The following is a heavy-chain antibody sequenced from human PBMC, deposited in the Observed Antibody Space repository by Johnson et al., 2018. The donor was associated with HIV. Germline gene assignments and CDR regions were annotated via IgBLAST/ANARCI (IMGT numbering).Heavy chain of an antibody. CDR3: AKGEYFDSGGYYHVVMNGFDI. CDR1: GFTFSNYG. V-gene: IGHV3-30*18. CDR2: ITYDGSHK. J-gene: IGHJ3*02. D-gene: IGHD3-22*01. Sequence: HVQLVESGGGVVQPGRSLRLSCAASGFTFSNYGMHWVRQAPGKGLEWVALITYDGSHKYYEDPVKGRFTISRDNSKNTVWLQLNSLRAEDTGVYYWAKGEYFDSGGYYHVVMNGFDIWGQGTTVIVSS.